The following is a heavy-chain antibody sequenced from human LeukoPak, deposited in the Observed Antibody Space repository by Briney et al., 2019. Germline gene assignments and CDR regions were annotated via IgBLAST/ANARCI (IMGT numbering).Heavy chain of an antibody. CDR2: IYSGGST. V-gene: IGHV3-66*01. D-gene: IGHD3-9*01. J-gene: IGHJ4*02. CDR1: GFTVSSNY. CDR3: ARVTGYYGLDY. Sequence: GGSLRLSCAASGFTVSSNYMSWVRQAQGKGLEWVSIIYSGGSTYYADSVKGRFTISRDNSKNTLYLQMNSLRAEDTAVYYCARVTGYYGLDYWGQGTLVTVSS.